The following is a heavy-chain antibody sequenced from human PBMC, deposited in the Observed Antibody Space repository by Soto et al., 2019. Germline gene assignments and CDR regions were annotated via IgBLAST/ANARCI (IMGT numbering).Heavy chain of an antibody. CDR1: GYTFNDFY. CDR3: ARDLRVYSNWFHP. Sequence: QVQLVQSGAEVKKPGASVKVSCKTSGYTFNDFYIHWVREAPGQGLEWLGWINPNSGDTHYGQHFQGRVILIADTSINTTYMQLSSLAPGDTVMYYCARDLRVYSNWFHPSGQGTLVTVSS. V-gene: IGHV1-2*02. D-gene: IGHD2-15*01. J-gene: IGHJ5*02. CDR2: INPNSGDT.